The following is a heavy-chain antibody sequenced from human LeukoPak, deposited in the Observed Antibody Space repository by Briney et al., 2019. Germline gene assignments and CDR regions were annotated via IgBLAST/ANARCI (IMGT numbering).Heavy chain of an antibody. V-gene: IGHV4-34*01. CDR3: ARVGRLSYFGWLQLRGPFDY. CDR2: INHSGST. J-gene: IGHJ4*02. Sequence: LETLSLTCAVYGGSFSGYYWSWTRQPPGKGLEWIGEINHSGSTNYNPSLKSRVTISVDTSKNQFSLKLSSVTAADTAVYYCARVGRLSYFGWLQLRGPFDYWGQGTLVTVSS. D-gene: IGHD5-24*01. CDR1: GGSFSGYY.